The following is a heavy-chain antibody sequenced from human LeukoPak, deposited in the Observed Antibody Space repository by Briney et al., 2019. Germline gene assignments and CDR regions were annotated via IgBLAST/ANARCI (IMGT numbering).Heavy chain of an antibody. CDR3: ARAYCSNGVCFYFNS. Sequence: SETLSLTCTVSGGSISSDYWSWIRQPAGKGLEWIGRIFTSGSINYNPSLKSRLTMSVDTSKNQFPLKLSSVTAADTAVYYCARAYCSNGVCFYFNSWGQGTLVTVSS. CDR1: GGSISSDY. V-gene: IGHV4-4*07. J-gene: IGHJ4*02. D-gene: IGHD2-8*01. CDR2: IFTSGSI.